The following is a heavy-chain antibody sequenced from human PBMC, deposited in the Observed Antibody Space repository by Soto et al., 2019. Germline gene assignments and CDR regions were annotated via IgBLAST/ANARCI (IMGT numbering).Heavy chain of an antibody. CDR2: ISPYNGNT. V-gene: IGHV1-18*01. CDR3: TRPTPIRQSTYDY. J-gene: IGHJ4*02. CDR1: GFTFTNYG. Sequence: ASVKVSCKASGFTFTNYGISWVRQAPGQGLEYMGWISPYNGNTYYAQNLQGRVTMTTDTSTRTAYMELRSLRSDDTAVYYCTRPTPIRQSTYDYWGRGTLVTVSS.